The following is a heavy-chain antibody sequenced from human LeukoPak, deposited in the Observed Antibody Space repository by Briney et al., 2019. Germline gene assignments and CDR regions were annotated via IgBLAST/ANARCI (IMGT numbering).Heavy chain of an antibody. Sequence: ASVKVSCKASGYTFTSHFMHWVRQAPGQGLEWMGIINPRGGSTSYTQKFQGRVTMTRDTSTSTVYMELSSLRSEDTAVYYCARGSSSWYFWFDPWGQGTLVTVSS. V-gene: IGHV1-46*01. CDR2: INPRGGST. CDR1: GYTFTSHF. J-gene: IGHJ5*02. CDR3: ARGSSSWYFWFDP. D-gene: IGHD6-13*01.